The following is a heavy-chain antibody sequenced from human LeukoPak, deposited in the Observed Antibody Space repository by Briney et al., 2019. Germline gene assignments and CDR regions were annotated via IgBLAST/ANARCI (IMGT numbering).Heavy chain of an antibody. J-gene: IGHJ1*01. CDR1: GFTFSSYS. CDR2: ISSSSSYI. CDR3: AKLHTVQLRLWFGELLSYFQH. V-gene: IGHV3-21*04. Sequence: AGGSLRLSCAASGFTFSSYSMNWVRQAPGKGLEWVSSISSSSSYIYYADSVKGRFTISRDNAKNSLYLQMNSLRAEDTAVYYCAKLHTVQLRLWFGELLSYFQHWGQGTLVTVSS. D-gene: IGHD3-10*01.